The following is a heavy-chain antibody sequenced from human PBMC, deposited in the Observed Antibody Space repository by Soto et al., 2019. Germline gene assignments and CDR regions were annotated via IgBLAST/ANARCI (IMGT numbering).Heavy chain of an antibody. CDR3: ARDTDTPTVTTYAFDI. D-gene: IGHD4-17*01. CDR1: GFTFSSYS. Sequence: AGGSLRLSCAASGFTFSSYSMNWVRQAPGKGLEWVSSISSSSSYIYYADSVKGRFTISRDNAKNSLYLQMNSLRAEDTAVYYCARDTDTPTVTTYAFDIWGQGTMLTVSS. V-gene: IGHV3-21*01. J-gene: IGHJ3*02. CDR2: ISSSSSYI.